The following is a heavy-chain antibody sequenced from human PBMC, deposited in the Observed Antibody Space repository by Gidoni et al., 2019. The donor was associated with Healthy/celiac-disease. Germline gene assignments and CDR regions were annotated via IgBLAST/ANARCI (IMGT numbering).Heavy chain of an antibody. CDR2: ISYDGSNK. D-gene: IGHD3-3*01. V-gene: IGHV3-30*18. CDR1: GFTFSSYG. J-gene: IGHJ3*02. Sequence: QVQLVESGGGVVQPGRSLRLSCAASGFTFSSYGMHWVRQAPGKGLEWVAVISYDGSNKYYADSVKGRFTISRDNSKNTLYLQMNSLRAEDTAVYYCAKDREYDFWSGPQRYDAFDIWGQGTMVTVSS. CDR3: AKDREYDFWSGPQRYDAFDI.